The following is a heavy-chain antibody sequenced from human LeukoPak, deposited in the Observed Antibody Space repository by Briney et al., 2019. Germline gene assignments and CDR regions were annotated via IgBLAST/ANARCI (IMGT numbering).Heavy chain of an antibody. J-gene: IGHJ4*02. CDR1: GFTFSSYW. CDR3: ARDDNYYDSSGYYSLHYFDY. Sequence: AGGSLRLSCAASGFTFSSYWMTWVRQAPGKGLEWVSYISSSSSTIYYADSVKGRFTISRDNAKNSLYLQMNSLRAEDTAVYYCARDDNYYDSSGYYSLHYFDYWGQGTLVTVSS. CDR2: ISSSSSTI. V-gene: IGHV3-48*04. D-gene: IGHD3-22*01.